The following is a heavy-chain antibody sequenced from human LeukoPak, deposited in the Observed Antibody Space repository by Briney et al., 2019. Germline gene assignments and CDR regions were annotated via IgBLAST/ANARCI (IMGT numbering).Heavy chain of an antibody. Sequence: ASVKVSCKASGGTFSSYAISWVRQAPGQGLEWMGGIIPIFGTANYAQKFQGRVTITADESTSTAYMELSSLRSEDTAVYYCASKSREAVTRSFDYWGQGTLVTVSS. CDR3: ASKSREAVTRSFDY. V-gene: IGHV1-69*01. CDR1: GGTFSSYA. D-gene: IGHD4-17*01. CDR2: IIPIFGTA. J-gene: IGHJ4*02.